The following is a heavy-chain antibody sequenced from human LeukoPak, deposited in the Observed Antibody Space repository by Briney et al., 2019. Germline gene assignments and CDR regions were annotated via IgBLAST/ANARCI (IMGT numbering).Heavy chain of an antibody. D-gene: IGHD5-24*01. CDR1: GGSISSFY. CDR3: ARDVRDGFFDY. CDR2: IHYSGST. V-gene: IGHV4-59*01. Sequence: SETLSLTCTVSGGSISSFYWSWIRQPPGKGLEWIGNIHYSGSTNYNPSLEGRVTMSVDTSKNQFSLNLNSVTAADTAFYYCARDVRDGFFDYWGQGILVTVSS. J-gene: IGHJ4*02.